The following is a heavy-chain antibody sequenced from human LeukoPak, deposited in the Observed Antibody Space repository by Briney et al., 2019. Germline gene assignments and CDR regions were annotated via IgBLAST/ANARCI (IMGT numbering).Heavy chain of an antibody. J-gene: IGHJ4*02. D-gene: IGHD5-24*01. V-gene: IGHV3-43*01. CDR3: AKDRGGYNSHYFDY. CDR1: GFTFDDYT. Sequence: GGSLRLSCAASGFTFDDYTMHWVRQAPGKGLEWVSLISWDGGSTYYADSVKGRFAISRDNSKNSLYLQMNSLRTKDTALYYCAKDRGGYNSHYFDYWGQGTLVTVSS. CDR2: ISWDGGST.